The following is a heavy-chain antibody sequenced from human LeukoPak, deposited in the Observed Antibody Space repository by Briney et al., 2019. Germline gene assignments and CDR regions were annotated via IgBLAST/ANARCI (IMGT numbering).Heavy chain of an antibody. CDR2: IYHSGST. CDR1: GYSISSGYY. D-gene: IGHD1-20*01. J-gene: IGHJ5*02. Sequence: SETLSLTCAVSGYSISSGYYWGWIRQPPGKGLEWIGSIYHSGSTYYNPSLKSRVTISVDTSKNQFSLKLSSATAADTAVYYCARVITGTPVNWFDPWGQGTLVTVSS. V-gene: IGHV4-38-2*01. CDR3: ARVITGTPVNWFDP.